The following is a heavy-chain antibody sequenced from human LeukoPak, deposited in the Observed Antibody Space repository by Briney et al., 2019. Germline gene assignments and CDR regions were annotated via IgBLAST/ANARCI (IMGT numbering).Heavy chain of an antibody. D-gene: IGHD6-19*01. CDR3: ARVVGLYVAGTFDI. CDR2: IYYTGRI. Sequence: PSETLSLTCTVSGGSIRSYYWNWIRQTPGKGLEWIGHIYYTGRINYNPPLKSRVTISVDTSKNQFSLKLSSVTAADTAVYYCARVVGLYVAGTFDIWGQGTMVTVSS. J-gene: IGHJ3*02. V-gene: IGHV4-59*01. CDR1: GGSIRSYY.